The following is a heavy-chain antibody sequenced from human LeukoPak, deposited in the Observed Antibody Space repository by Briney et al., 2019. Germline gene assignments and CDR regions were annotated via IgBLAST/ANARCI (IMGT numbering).Heavy chain of an antibody. J-gene: IGHJ4*02. CDR3: ARVSYDSSGYRLDY. Sequence: SQTLSLTRTVSGVPISSGDYYWSWLPQPPGKALEWIGYIYYSGSAYYHPSLKSRVTISVDTSKNQFSLKLSSVTAADTAVYYCARVSYDSSGYRLDYWGQGTLVTVSS. CDR2: IYYSGSA. CDR1: GVPISSGDYY. V-gene: IGHV4-30-4*01. D-gene: IGHD3-22*01.